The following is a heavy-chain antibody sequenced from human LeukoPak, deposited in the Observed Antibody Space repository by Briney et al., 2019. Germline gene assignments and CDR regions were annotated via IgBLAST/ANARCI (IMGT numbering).Heavy chain of an antibody. CDR3: ATKRTHYYDSSGYPRSQSYFDY. D-gene: IGHD3-22*01. CDR2: ISGSGGST. J-gene: IGHJ4*02. V-gene: IGHV3-23*01. CDR1: GFTFSSYA. Sequence: GGSLRLSCAASGFTFSSYAMSWVRQAPGKGLEWVSAISGSGGSTYYADSVKGRFTISRDNSKNTLYLQMNSLRAEDTAVYYCATKRTHYYDSSGYPRSQSYFDYWGQGTLVPVSS.